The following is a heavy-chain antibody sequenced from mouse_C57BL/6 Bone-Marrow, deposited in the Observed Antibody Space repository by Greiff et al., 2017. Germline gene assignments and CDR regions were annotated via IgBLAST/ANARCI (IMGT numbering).Heavy chain of an antibody. J-gene: IGHJ1*03. V-gene: IGHV2-5*01. Sequence: VQLQQSGPGLVQPSQSLSITCTVSGFSLTSYGVHWVRQSPGKGLEWLGVIWRGGSTDYNAAFMSRLSITKDNSKSQVFFKMNSLQADDTAIYYCAKKAYYYGSSYGYFDVWGTGTTVTVSS. CDR3: AKKAYYYGSSYGYFDV. CDR2: IWRGGST. CDR1: GFSLTSYG. D-gene: IGHD1-1*01.